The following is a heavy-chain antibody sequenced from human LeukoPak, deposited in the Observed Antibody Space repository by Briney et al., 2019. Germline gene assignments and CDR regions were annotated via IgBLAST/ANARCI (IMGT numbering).Heavy chain of an antibody. V-gene: IGHV3-53*01. CDR3: ASGYSYGHTFDY. D-gene: IGHD5-18*01. CDR1: GFIVSSNY. Sequence: PGGSLRLSCAASGFIVSSNYMSWVRQAPGKGLEWVSVIYGGGNTYYADSVKGRFTISRDNSKNTLYLQMNSLRAEDTAVYYCASGYSYGHTFDYWGQRTLVTVSS. CDR2: IYGGGNT. J-gene: IGHJ4*02.